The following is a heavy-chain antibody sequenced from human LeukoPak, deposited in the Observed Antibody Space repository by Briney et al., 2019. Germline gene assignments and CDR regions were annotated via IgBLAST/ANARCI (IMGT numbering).Heavy chain of an antibody. V-gene: IGHV1-46*01. Sequence: ASVKVSCNASGYSFTSYYMHWVRQAPGQGLEWMGLINPSGSSTTYAQKFQGRVTMTRDMFTSTDYMELTSLTSDDTAVYYCARDNSVGETAWWFDPWGQGTLVTVSS. D-gene: IGHD1-26*01. J-gene: IGHJ5*02. CDR1: GYSFTSYY. CDR2: INPSGSST. CDR3: ARDNSVGETAWWFDP.